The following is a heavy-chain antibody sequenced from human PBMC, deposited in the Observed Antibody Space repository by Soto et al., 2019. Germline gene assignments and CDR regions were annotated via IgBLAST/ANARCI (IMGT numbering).Heavy chain of an antibody. V-gene: IGHV4-39*07. CDR1: GGSISSSSYY. D-gene: IGHD6-6*01. Sequence: SETLSLTCTVSGGSISSSSYYWGWIRQPPGKGLEWIGSIYYSGSTYYNPSLKSRVTISVDTSKNQFSLKLSSVTAADSAVYYCARDSGIAARPGAFDIWGQGTMVTVSS. CDR2: IYYSGST. CDR3: ARDSGIAARPGAFDI. J-gene: IGHJ3*02.